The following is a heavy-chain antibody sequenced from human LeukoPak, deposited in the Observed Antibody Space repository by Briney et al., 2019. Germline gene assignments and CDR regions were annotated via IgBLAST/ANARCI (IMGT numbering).Heavy chain of an antibody. CDR2: IYPSGST. CDR3: ARDYFRKGNAFDI. CDR1: GGSISGYY. Sequence: SETLSLTCKVSGGSISGYYWAWIRQPAGKGLEWIGRIYPSGSTNYNPSLKSRVSMSIDTSKNQFSLNLSSVTAADTAVHYCARDYFRKGNAFDIWGQGTVVTVSS. V-gene: IGHV4-4*07. J-gene: IGHJ3*02. D-gene: IGHD2/OR15-2a*01.